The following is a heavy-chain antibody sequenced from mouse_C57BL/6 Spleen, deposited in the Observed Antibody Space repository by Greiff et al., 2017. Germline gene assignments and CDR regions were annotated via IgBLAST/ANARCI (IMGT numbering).Heavy chain of an antibody. D-gene: IGHD2-3*01. CDR1: GYTFSDYY. V-gene: IGHV5-16*01. CDR3: ARVDDGYYWYFDV. Sequence: VQLKESEGGLAQPGSSMKLSCTASGYTFSDYYMAWVRQVPEQGLEWVANIYSEGSSTYYLESFKGRFIISRDTATNIPYLEMSSLTSEDTAAYYGARVDDGYYWYFDVWGTGTTVTVSS. CDR2: IYSEGSST. J-gene: IGHJ1*03.